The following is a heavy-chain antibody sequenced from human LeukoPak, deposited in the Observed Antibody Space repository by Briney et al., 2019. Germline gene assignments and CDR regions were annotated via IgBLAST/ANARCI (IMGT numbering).Heavy chain of an antibody. CDR3: ARRWNYGRNYYIDV. D-gene: IGHD1-7*01. V-gene: IGHV4-34*01. J-gene: IGHJ6*03. CDR1: GGSFSNYY. Sequence: SETLSLTCAVYGGSFSNYYWSWIRQPPGRGLEWIGEINDTGRTNYNPSLMSRVTGSVDTSKNQFYLRLTSVTATDTNVYYCARRWNYGRNYYIDVWGNGATVSVTS. CDR2: INDTGRT.